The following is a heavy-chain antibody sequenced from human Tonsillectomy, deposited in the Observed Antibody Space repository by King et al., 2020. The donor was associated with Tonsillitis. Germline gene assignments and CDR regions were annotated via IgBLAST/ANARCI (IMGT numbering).Heavy chain of an antibody. Sequence: VQLVESGGGLVQPGGSLRLSCAASGFPFSSYWMHWVRQAPGKGLVWVSRINSDGSSPSYSDSVKGRFTISRDNAKNTLYLQMNSLRAEDTAVYYCARTSGYGGMDVWGQGTTVTVSS. CDR1: GFPFSSYW. J-gene: IGHJ6*02. CDR3: ARTSGYGGMDV. V-gene: IGHV3-74*01. CDR2: INSDGSSP. D-gene: IGHD5-12*01.